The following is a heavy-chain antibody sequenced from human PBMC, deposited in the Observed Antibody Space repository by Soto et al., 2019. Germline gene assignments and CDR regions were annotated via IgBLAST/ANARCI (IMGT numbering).Heavy chain of an antibody. CDR3: ARDRAPDVVRDYYYYCMDV. J-gene: IGHJ6*02. V-gene: IGHV4-39*07. CDR2: ISYSGST. Sequence: PSETLSLTCTVSGGSISDISYCWGWIRHPPGKGLQWIGYISYSGSTYYNPSLKSRLTISVDTSKNQFSLKLTSVSAADTAVYSCARDRAPDVVRDYYYYCMDVWGQGTTVTVSS. CDR1: GGSISDISYC. D-gene: IGHD3-10*01.